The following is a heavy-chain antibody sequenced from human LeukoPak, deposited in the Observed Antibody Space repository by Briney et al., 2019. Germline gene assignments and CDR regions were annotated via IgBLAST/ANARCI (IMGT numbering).Heavy chain of an antibody. CDR1: GGSISSGGYY. V-gene: IGHV4-30-4*08. CDR3: ARESSTLYAFDI. Sequence: SETLSLTCTVSGGSISSGGYYWSWIRQDPGKGLEWIGYIYYSGSTYYNPSLKSRVTISVDTSKNQFSLKLSSVTAADTAVYYCARESSTLYAFDIWGQGTMVTVSS. J-gene: IGHJ3*02. D-gene: IGHD2-2*01. CDR2: IYYSGST.